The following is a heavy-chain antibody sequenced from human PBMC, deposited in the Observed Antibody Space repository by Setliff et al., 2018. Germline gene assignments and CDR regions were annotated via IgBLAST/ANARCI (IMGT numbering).Heavy chain of an antibody. CDR1: GFTLNTYG. V-gene: IGHV3-30*02. Sequence: PGGSLRLSCAASGFTLNTYGISWVRQAPGKGLEWVTFIRSDGNKKYFGDSVRGRFAVSRDNSRNTLYLEMNSLRPEDTAMYYCAKGGPYYYYYMDVWGKGTMVTVSS. CDR3: AKGGPYYYYYMDV. J-gene: IGHJ6*03. CDR2: IRSDGNKK.